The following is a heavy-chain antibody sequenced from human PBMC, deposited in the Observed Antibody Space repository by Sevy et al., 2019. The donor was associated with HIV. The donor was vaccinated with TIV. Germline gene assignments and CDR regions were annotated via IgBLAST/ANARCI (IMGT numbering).Heavy chain of an antibody. V-gene: IGHV4-30-4*01. CDR1: GGSISSGDYY. J-gene: IGHJ4*02. D-gene: IGHD3-10*01. CDR2: IYDSRST. Sequence: SETLSLTCTVSGGSISSGDYYWSWIRQPPGKGLEWIGYIYDSRSTYYNPSLKSRVTISVDTSKNQFSLKLSTVTAADTAVYYWARVYMVPGVIYGSPRGPSDYWGQGTLVTVSS. CDR3: ARVYMVPGVIYGSPRGPSDY.